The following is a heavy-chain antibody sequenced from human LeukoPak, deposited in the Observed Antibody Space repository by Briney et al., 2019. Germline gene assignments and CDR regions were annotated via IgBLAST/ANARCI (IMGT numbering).Heavy chain of an antibody. V-gene: IGHV4-4*07. D-gene: IGHD2-2*01. CDR2: IYTSGST. Sequence: SETLSLTCTVSGGSISSYYWSWIRQPAGKGLEWIGRIYTSGSTNHNPSLKSPVTISLDTSKNQFSLKLSSVTAADTAVYYCVRDSSNYYFDYWGQGTLVTVSS. J-gene: IGHJ4*02. CDR3: VRDSSNYYFDY. CDR1: GGSISSYY.